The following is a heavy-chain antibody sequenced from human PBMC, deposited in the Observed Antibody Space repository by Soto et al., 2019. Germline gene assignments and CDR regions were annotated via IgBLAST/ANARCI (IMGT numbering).Heavy chain of an antibody. Sequence: QVQLQQWGAGLLKPSETLSLTCAVYGGSFSGYYWSWIRQPPGKGLEWFGEINHSGSTNYNPSLKSRVTISVDTSKNQFSLKLSSVTAADTAVYYCAREGPYYDFWSGWELGYYFDYWGQGTLVTVSS. CDR2: INHSGST. CDR1: GGSFSGYY. V-gene: IGHV4-34*01. J-gene: IGHJ4*02. D-gene: IGHD3-3*01. CDR3: AREGPYYDFWSGWELGYYFDY.